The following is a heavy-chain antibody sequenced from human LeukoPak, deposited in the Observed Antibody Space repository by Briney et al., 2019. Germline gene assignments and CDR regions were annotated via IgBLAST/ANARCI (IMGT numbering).Heavy chain of an antibody. J-gene: IGHJ4*02. CDR2: ITSSSSAI. CDR3: ARVRGSYHFDY. D-gene: IGHD1-26*01. Sequence: GGSLRLSCAASGFTFSGYSMNWVRQAPGKGLEWVSYITSSSSAIYYADSVKGRFTISRDNARNSLYLQMNSLRAEDTAVYYCARVRGSYHFDYWGQGTLVTVSS. V-gene: IGHV3-48*01. CDR1: GFTFSGYS.